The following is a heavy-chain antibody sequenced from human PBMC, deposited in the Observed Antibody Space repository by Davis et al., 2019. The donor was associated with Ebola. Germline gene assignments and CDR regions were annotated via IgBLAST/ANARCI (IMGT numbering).Heavy chain of an antibody. D-gene: IGHD1-26*01. Sequence: GESLKISCVASGYNFNIYSLNWVRQAPGKEPEWVAHSSTSAEHISYAESVKGRFTVSRDDAQSSLFLQMSSLRDEDTAVYYCARRLLISSRGGMDVWGQGTAVTVS. CDR1: GYNFNIYS. CDR3: ARRLLISSRGGMDV. J-gene: IGHJ6*02. V-gene: IGHV3-48*02. CDR2: SSTSAEHI.